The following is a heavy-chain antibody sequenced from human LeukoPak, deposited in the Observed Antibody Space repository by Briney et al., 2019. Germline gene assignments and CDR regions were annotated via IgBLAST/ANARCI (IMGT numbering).Heavy chain of an antibody. J-gene: IGHJ4*02. Sequence: GGSLRVSHAASGFTVRRKYMSWVRPAPGKGREWVAVIYSGGSTYYADPVQGRFTISIDNSKNALYLQMNSLRAEDTAVYYCAKDPPRRGYCSGGSCYSGVYWGQGTLATVSS. CDR3: AKDPPRRGYCSGGSCYSGVY. V-gene: IGHV3-53*01. CDR2: IYSGGST. CDR1: GFTVRRKY. D-gene: IGHD2-15*01.